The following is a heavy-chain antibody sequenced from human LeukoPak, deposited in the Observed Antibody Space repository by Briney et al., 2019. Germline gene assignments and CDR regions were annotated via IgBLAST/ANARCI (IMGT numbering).Heavy chain of an antibody. CDR1: GGSISSYY. D-gene: IGHD3-3*01. J-gene: IGHJ4*02. Sequence: SETLSLTCTVSGGSISSYYWSWIRQPPGKGLEWIGYIYYSGSTNYNPSLKSRVTISVDTSKNQFSLKLSSVTAADTAVYYCARGDTIFGVVHWGQGTLVTVSS. CDR3: ARGDTIFGVVH. V-gene: IGHV4-59*01. CDR2: IYYSGST.